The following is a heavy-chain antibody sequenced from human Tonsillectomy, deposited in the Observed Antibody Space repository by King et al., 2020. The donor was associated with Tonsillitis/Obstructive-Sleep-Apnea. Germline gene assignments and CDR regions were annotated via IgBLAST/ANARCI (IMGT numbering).Heavy chain of an antibody. CDR3: ATRMRSFDQ. V-gene: IGHV1-69*01. J-gene: IGHJ5*02. D-gene: IGHD2-8*01. Sequence: QLVQSGAEVKKPGSSVKVSCKASGGTFSSYAISWVRQAPGQGLEWMGGIIPIFGTANYAQKFQGRVTITADESTSAAYMGLSSLRSEDTDVYYCATRMRSFDQWGQGTLVTVSS. CDR1: GGTFSSYA. CDR2: IIPIFGTA.